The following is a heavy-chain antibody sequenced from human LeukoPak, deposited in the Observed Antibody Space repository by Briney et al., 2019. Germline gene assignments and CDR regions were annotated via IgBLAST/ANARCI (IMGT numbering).Heavy chain of an antibody. V-gene: IGHV1-69*05. Sequence: SSVKVSCKASGGTFSSYAISWARQAPGQGLEWMGGIIPIFGTANYAQKFQGRVTITTDESTSTAYMELSSLRSEDTAVYYCARDYYDSSEGGGAFDIWGQGTMVTVSS. CDR1: GGTFSSYA. J-gene: IGHJ3*02. CDR2: IIPIFGTA. D-gene: IGHD3-22*01. CDR3: ARDYYDSSEGGGAFDI.